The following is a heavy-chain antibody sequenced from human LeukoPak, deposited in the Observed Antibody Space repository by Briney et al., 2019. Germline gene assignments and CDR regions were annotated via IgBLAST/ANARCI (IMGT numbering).Heavy chain of an antibody. CDR1: GYTFTSYG. CDR2: INPNSGGT. V-gene: IGHV1-2*02. CDR3: ARDYRGSESPSIY. Sequence: ASVKVSCKASGYTFTSYGISWVRQAPGHGPEWMGWINPNSGGTKYAQRFQGRVTLTRDTSISTAYMELTRLRSDDTAVYYCARDYRGSESPSIYWGQGTLVTVSS. D-gene: IGHD3-10*01. J-gene: IGHJ4*02.